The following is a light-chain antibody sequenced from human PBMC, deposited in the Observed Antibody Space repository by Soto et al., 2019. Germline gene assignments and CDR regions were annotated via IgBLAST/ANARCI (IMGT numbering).Light chain of an antibody. CDR1: QSVGSS. V-gene: IGKV3-15*01. J-gene: IGKJ1*01. CDR2: HTS. CDR3: QQFNIWPRT. Sequence: EIVMTQSPATLSVSPGERATLSCRASQSVGSSLAWYQQKPGQAPRLLIYHTSTRATGIPARFSGSGSGTEFTLTISSLQSEDFAVYYCQQFNIWPRTFGQGTKVEIK.